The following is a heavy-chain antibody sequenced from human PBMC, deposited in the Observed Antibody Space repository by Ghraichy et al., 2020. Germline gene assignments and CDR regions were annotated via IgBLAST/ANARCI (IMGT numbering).Heavy chain of an antibody. D-gene: IGHD3-16*02. CDR2: ISGSDGST. Sequence: GGSLRLSCAASGFTFSSYAMSWVRQAPGKGLEWVSAISGSDGSTYYADSVKGRFTISRDNSKNTLYLQMNSLRAEDTAVYYCAKSPPWGFGGVIVLVYWGQGTLVTVSS. V-gene: IGHV3-23*01. CDR3: AKSPPWGFGGVIVLVY. CDR1: GFTFSSYA. J-gene: IGHJ4*02.